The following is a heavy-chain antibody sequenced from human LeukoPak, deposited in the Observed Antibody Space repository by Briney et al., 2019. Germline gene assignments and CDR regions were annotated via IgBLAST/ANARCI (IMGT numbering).Heavy chain of an antibody. V-gene: IGHV4-4*07. CDR2: LSTSGTT. Sequence: PSETLSLTCTVSGGSITSYYWSWIRQPAGKGLEWIGRLSTSGTTNYNPSLKSRVTMSVDTSKNQFSLKLSSVTAADTAVYYCARDSYHYGSAAYYMDVWGKGTTVTISS. CDR1: GGSITSYY. J-gene: IGHJ6*03. D-gene: IGHD3-10*01. CDR3: ARDSYHYGSAAYYMDV.